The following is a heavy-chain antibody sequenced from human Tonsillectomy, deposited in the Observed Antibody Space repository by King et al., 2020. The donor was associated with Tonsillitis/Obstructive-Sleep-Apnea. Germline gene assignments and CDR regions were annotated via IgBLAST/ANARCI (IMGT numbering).Heavy chain of an antibody. CDR3: AGGTTGTTGEGWFDP. V-gene: IGHV1-18*01. D-gene: IGHD1-1*01. J-gene: IGHJ5*02. CDR1: GYTFTSYG. CDR2: ISAYNGNT. Sequence: VQLVESGAEVKKPGASVKVSCKASGYTFTSYGISWVRQAPGQGLEWMGWISAYNGNTNYAQKLQGRVTMTPETSTSTAYMELRSLRSDDTAVYYCAGGTTGTTGEGWFDPWGQGTLVTVSS.